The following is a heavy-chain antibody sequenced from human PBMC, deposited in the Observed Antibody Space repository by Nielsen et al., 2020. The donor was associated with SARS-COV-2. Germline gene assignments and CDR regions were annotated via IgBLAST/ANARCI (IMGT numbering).Heavy chain of an antibody. CDR3: ARDGLVGATTGIDY. CDR2: ISADGKYA. J-gene: IGHJ4*02. D-gene: IGHD1-26*01. CDR1: GFIFKDYA. Sequence: GGSLRLSCAASGFIFKDYAMSWVRQTPGKGLEWLSAISADGKYADYRGAVRGRFTSSRDNSKSTLYLQLSGLRAEDTAVYYCARDGLVGATTGIDYWGQGTLVTVSS. V-gene: IGHV3-23*03.